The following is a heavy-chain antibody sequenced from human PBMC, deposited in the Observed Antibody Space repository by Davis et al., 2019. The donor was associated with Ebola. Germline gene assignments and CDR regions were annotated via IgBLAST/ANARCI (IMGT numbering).Heavy chain of an antibody. D-gene: IGHD2-15*01. CDR2: INYSGNT. J-gene: IGHJ4*02. CDR3: ARGRFCSGDTCYDKLDD. Sequence: MPSETLSLTCTVSGGSISRYYWSWIRQPPGKGLEWIGYINYSGNTNYNPSLKSRATISVDKSKNHFSLTLSSVTAADTAVYYCARGRFCSGDTCYDKLDDWGQGTLVTVSS. V-gene: IGHV4-59*12. CDR1: GGSISRYY.